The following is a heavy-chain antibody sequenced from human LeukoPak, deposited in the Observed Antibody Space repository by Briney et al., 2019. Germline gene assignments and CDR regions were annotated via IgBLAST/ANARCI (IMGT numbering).Heavy chain of an antibody. CDR3: ARGGFGGSYNWFDP. CDR2: INPNSGGT. CDR1: GYTFTGYY. V-gene: IGHV1-2*02. Sequence: GASVKVSCKASGYTFTGYYMHWVRQAPGRGLEWMGWINPNSGGTNYAQKFQGRVTMTRDTSISTAYMELSRLRSDDTAVYYCARGGFGGSYNWFDPWGQGTLVTVSS. D-gene: IGHD3-16*01. J-gene: IGHJ5*02.